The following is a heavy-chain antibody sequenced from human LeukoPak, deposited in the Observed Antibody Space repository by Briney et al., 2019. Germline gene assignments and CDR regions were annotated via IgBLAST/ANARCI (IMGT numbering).Heavy chain of an antibody. CDR3: ARASIAVAGTPFDY. CDR1: GGSISSDSYY. V-gene: IGHV4-61*02. D-gene: IGHD6-19*01. CDR2: IYTSRST. Sequence: SQTLSLTCSVSGGSISSDSYYWTWIRQPAGKGLQWIGRIYTSRSTNYNPSLKSRVTISLDTSKNQFSLRLRSVTAADTAVYYCARASIAVAGTPFDYWGQGTLVTVSS. J-gene: IGHJ4*02.